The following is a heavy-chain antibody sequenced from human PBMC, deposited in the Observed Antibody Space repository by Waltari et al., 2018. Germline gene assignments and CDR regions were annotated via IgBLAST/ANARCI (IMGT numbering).Heavy chain of an antibody. J-gene: IGHJ4*02. CDR3: ARARLGGVDPFRY. Sequence: QVQLQESGPGLVKPSETLSLTCAVSGSSISSGYYWGWIRQPPGKGLEWIGSIYHSGSTYYNPSLKSRVTISVDTSKNQFSLKLSSVTAADTAVYYCARARLGGVDPFRYWGQGTLVTVSS. D-gene: IGHD1-26*01. V-gene: IGHV4-38-2*01. CDR2: IYHSGST. CDR1: GSSISSGYY.